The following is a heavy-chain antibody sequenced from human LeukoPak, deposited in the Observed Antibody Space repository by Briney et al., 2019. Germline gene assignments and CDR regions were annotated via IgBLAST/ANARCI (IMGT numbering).Heavy chain of an antibody. CDR2: LSTSGSTI. CDR3: ARDHGRWYFDL. Sequence: GGSLRLSCAASGFTFSSYEMNWVRQAPGKGLEWVSYLSTSGSTIYYAVSVKGRFTISRDNAKNSLYLQMNSLRAEDTAVYYCARDHGRWYFDLWGRGTLVTVSS. J-gene: IGHJ2*01. D-gene: IGHD3/OR15-3a*01. CDR1: GFTFSSYE. V-gene: IGHV3-48*03.